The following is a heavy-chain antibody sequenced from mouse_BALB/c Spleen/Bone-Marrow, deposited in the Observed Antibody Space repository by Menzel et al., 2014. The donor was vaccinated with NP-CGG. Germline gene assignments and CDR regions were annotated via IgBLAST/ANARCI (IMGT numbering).Heavy chain of an antibody. J-gene: IGHJ2*01. Sequence: QVQLQQSGAELVKPGASVKVSCKTSGYTFTSYWIHWVKQRPGQGLGWIGEIFPGTGTTYYNEKFKGKATLTIDTSSSTAYMQLSSLTSEDSAVYFCASRDSSGYVPDYWGQGTTLTVSS. D-gene: IGHD3-2*01. V-gene: IGHV1S132*01. CDR2: IFPGTGTT. CDR1: GYTFTSYW. CDR3: ASRDSSGYVPDY.